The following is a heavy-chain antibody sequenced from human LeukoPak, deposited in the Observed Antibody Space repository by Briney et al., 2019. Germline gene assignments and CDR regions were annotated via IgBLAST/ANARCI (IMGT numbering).Heavy chain of an antibody. CDR1: GFTFSSYG. V-gene: IGHV3-23*01. J-gene: IGHJ3*02. CDR2: ISGSGGST. D-gene: IGHD2-2*02. Sequence: GGSLRLSCAASGFTFSSYGVSWVRQAPGKGLEWVSAISGSGGSTYYADSVKGRFTISRDNSKNTLYLQMNSLRAEDTAVYYCAKFLPWGVALAATPWGDAFDIWGQGTMVTVSS. CDR3: AKFLPWGVALAATPWGDAFDI.